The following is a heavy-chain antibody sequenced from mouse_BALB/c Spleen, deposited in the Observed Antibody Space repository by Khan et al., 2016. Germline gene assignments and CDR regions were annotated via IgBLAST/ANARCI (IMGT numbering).Heavy chain of an antibody. D-gene: IGHD1-3*01. J-gene: IGHJ4*01. CDR2: IDPENGDT. V-gene: IGHV14-4*02. Sequence: VQLQQSGAELVRSGASVKLSCTPSGFNIKDYYIHWVKQRPEQGLKWIGWIDPENGDTEYAPKFQGKATMTADTSSNTAYLQLNSLTSEDTAVYYCNAGDNYVVNYAMDYWGQGTSVTVSS. CDR1: GFNIKDYY. CDR3: NAGDNYVVNYAMDY.